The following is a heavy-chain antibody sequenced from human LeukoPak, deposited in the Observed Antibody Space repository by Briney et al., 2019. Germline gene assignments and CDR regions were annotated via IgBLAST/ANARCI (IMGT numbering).Heavy chain of an antibody. CDR3: ARGFWSRYYDY. V-gene: IGHV4-39*07. D-gene: IGHD2-8*02. CDR1: GGSISSYY. Sequence: SETLSLTCTVSGGSISSYYWGWIRQSPGKGLEWIGSFHYSGSTSYNPSLKSRVTISVDSSKNQFSLRLSSVTAADTAVYYCARGFWSRYYDYWGQGTLVTVSS. J-gene: IGHJ4*02. CDR2: FHYSGST.